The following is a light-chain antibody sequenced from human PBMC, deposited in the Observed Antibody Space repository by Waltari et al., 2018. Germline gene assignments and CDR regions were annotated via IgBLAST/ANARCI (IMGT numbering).Light chain of an antibody. CDR3: SSYTSSRTWV. Sequence: QSALTQPASVSGSPGQSITISCTGTSSDVGGYKYVSWYQQHPGKAPKLMIYDVSNRPSGVSNRFSGSKSGNTASLTISGLQADDEADYYCSSYTSSRTWVFGGGTNLTVL. V-gene: IGLV2-14*03. J-gene: IGLJ3*02. CDR2: DVS. CDR1: SSDVGGYKY.